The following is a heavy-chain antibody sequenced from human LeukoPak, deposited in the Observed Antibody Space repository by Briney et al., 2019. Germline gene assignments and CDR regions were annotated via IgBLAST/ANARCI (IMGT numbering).Heavy chain of an antibody. J-gene: IGHJ4*02. CDR2: INHSGST. CDR3: ARGITGTSY. V-gene: IGHV4-34*01. Sequence: PSETLSLTCALSAGSFSSYYWTWIRHPPGKGLEWIWEINHSGSTNYNPSLKRRATISVDTSKNQFSRKLSSLAAADTAGYSCARGITGTSYWGEGTLVTVSP. CDR1: AGSFSSYY. D-gene: IGHD1-20*01.